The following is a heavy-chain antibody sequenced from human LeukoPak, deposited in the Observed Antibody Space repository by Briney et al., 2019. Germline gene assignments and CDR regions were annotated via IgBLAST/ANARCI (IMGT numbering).Heavy chain of an antibody. V-gene: IGHV3-48*01. CDR2: ISKTGDAI. J-gene: IGHJ4*02. Sequence: GGSLRLSCAGSGVTLSSDSMNSVCQAPGKGLEWVSYISKTGDAIYYADTVKGRFTVSRDNDKNSLFLQLNTLMTEDAALYSCETKNPRDNWGQGTLVTVSS. CDR1: GVTLSSDS. CDR3: ETKNPRDN.